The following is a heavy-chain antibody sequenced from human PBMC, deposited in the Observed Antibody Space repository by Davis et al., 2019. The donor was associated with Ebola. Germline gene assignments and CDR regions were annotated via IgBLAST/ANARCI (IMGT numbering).Heavy chain of an antibody. D-gene: IGHD5-18*01. CDR3: ARRIGHSYGKGDY. V-gene: IGHV1-8*01. Sequence: AASVKVSCKASGYTFTSYDINWVRQATGQGLEWMGWMKPNSGNTGYAQKFQGRVTMTRNTSISTAYMELSSLRSEDTAVYYCARRIGHSYGKGDYWGQGTLVTVSS. J-gene: IGHJ4*02. CDR1: GYTFTSYD. CDR2: MKPNSGNT.